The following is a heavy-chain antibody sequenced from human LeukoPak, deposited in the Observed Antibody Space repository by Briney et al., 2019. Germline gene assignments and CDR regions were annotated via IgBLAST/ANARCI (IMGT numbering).Heavy chain of an antibody. CDR1: GFTFTNYW. V-gene: IGHV3-74*01. J-gene: IGHJ4*02. CDR3: ARGGVDY. Sequence: HPGGSLRLSCAASGFTFTNYWMHWVRQAPGKGLVWVSRINSDGHTTTYADSVKGRFAISRDNAKNTLYLQMNSLRAEDTAVYYCARGGVDYWGQGTLVTVSS. D-gene: IGHD3-16*01. CDR2: INSDGHTT.